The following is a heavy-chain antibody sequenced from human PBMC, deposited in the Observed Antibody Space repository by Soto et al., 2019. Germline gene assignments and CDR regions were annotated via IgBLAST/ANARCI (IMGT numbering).Heavy chain of an antibody. V-gene: IGHV4-59*08. CDR2: IYYSGST. Sequence: ETLSLTCTVSGGSISSYYWSWIRQPPGKGLEWIGYIYYSGSTNYNPSLKSRVTISVDTSKNQFSLKLSSVAAADTAVYYCARKRGYSGYDSWWFDPWGQGTLVTVSS. CDR3: ARKRGYSGYDSWWFDP. CDR1: GGSISSYY. D-gene: IGHD5-12*01. J-gene: IGHJ5*02.